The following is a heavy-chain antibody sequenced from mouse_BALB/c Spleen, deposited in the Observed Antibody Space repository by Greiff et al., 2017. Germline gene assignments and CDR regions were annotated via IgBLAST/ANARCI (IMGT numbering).Heavy chain of an antibody. D-gene: IGHD1-2*01. CDR2: IYPGDGDT. V-gene: IGHV1-80*01. CDR1: GYAFSSYW. CDR3: ARNYGLDY. J-gene: IGHJ2*01. Sequence: QVQLKESGAELVRPGSSVKISCKASGYAFSSYWMNWVKQRPGQGLEWIGQIYPGDGDTNYNGKFKGKATLTADKSSSTAYMQLSSLTSEDSAVYFCARNYGLDYWGQGTTLTVS.